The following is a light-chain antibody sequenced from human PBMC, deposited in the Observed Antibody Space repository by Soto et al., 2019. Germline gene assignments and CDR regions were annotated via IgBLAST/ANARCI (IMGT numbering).Light chain of an antibody. V-gene: IGKV3-11*01. J-gene: IGKJ2*01. CDR3: QQRSNWPPYT. Sequence: EIVLTQSPATLSLSPGERAPLSSRASQSVTSSLAWYQQKPGQAPRLLIYDASNRATGIPARFSGSGSGTDFTLTISSLEPEDFAVYYCQQRSNWPPYTFGQGTKLEIK. CDR2: DAS. CDR1: QSVTSS.